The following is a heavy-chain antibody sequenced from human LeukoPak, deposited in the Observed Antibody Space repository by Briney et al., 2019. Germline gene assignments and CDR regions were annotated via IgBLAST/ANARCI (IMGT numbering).Heavy chain of an antibody. V-gene: IGHV1-2*02. CDR1: GYTFTGYF. CDR3: ARGRGSWYVRFDY. D-gene: IGHD1-14*01. CDR2: INPDSGGT. J-gene: IGHJ4*02. Sequence: ASVKVSCKTSGYTFTGYFIHWVRQAPGQGLEWMGWINPDSGGTNYAQKFQGRITMTRDTSISTVYMELSRLRSDDSAMYYCARGRGSWYVRFDYWGQGTLVTVSS.